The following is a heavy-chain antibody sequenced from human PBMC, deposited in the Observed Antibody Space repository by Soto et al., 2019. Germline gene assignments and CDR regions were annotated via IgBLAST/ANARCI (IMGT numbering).Heavy chain of an antibody. D-gene: IGHD2-21*01. V-gene: IGHV1-18*01. CDR1: GYTFTSYG. J-gene: IGHJ4*02. CDR3: TRDRDSGGHWPGPNLDI. Sequence: QVQLVQSGSEVKKPGASVKVSCKASGYTFTSYGISWVRQAPGQGLEWVGWINSYNGATNYAQNHQGRVTLTADTSTSPTYMEPRSRRSDDTAVYYCTRDRDSGGHWPGPNLDIWGQGTLVPVSS. CDR2: INSYNGAT.